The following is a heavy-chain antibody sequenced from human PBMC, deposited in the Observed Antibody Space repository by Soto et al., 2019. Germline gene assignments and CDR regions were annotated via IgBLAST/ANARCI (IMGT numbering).Heavy chain of an antibody. J-gene: IGHJ6*04. D-gene: IGHD3-16*02. V-gene: IGHV4-30-4*01. Sequence: SETLSLTCSVSGGSISSGYYYWSWIRQPPGKGLEWIGDISYSGNTYYNPSLKSRLTISIDTSNNQCSLKVGSVTAADTAVYYCDRSSRYGMDGCAKGATVTVSS. CDR1: GGSISSGYYY. CDR3: DRSSRYGMDG. CDR2: ISYSGNT.